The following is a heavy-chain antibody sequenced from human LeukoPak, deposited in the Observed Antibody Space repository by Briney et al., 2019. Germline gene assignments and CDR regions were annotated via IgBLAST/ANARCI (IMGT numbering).Heavy chain of an antibody. CDR3: ARDGRPLDY. J-gene: IGHJ4*02. D-gene: IGHD1-26*01. V-gene: IGHV3-7*01. Sequence: GGSLRLSCAASGFTFSSYWMSWVRQAPGKGLEGVANIKEDGTEIYYMDSVKGRFTISRDNAKNSLYLQMNSLRAEDTAVYYCARDGRPLDYWGQGTLVTVSS. CDR2: IKEDGTEI. CDR1: GFTFSSYW.